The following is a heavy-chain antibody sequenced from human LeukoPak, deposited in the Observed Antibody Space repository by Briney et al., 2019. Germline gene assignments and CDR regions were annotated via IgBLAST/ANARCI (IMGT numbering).Heavy chain of an antibody. CDR1: GYTFTGYY. D-gene: IGHD6-13*01. CDR2: INPNSGGT. J-gene: IGHJ5*02. CDR3: ARGLGIAGAGWFDP. V-gene: IGHV1-2*02. Sequence: GASVKVSCKASGYTFTGYYMHWVRQAPGQGLEWMGWINPNSGGTNYAQKFQGRVTVTRDTSISTAYMELSRLRSDDTAVYYCARGLGIAGAGWFDPWGQGTLVTVSS.